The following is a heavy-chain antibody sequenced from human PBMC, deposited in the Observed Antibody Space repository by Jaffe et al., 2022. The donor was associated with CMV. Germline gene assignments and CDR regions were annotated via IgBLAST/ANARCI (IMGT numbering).Heavy chain of an antibody. Sequence: QLQLQESGPGLVKPSETLSLTCTVSGGSISSSSYYWGWIRQPPGKGLEWIGSIYYSGSTYYNPSLKSRVTISVDTSKNQFSLKLSSVTAADTAVYYCARTGYYYDSSGYYVDAFDIWGQGTMVTVSS. CDR1: GGSISSSSYY. CDR3: ARTGYYYDSSGYYVDAFDI. D-gene: IGHD3-22*01. V-gene: IGHV4-39*01. J-gene: IGHJ3*02. CDR2: IYYSGST.